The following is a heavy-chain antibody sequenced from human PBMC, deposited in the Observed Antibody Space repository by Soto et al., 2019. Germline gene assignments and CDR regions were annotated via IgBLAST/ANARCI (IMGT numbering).Heavy chain of an antibody. CDR1: GDSTSSNNNY. J-gene: IGHJ5*02. Sequence: SETLSLTCTVSGDSTSSNNNYWSWIRQPPGEGLEWIGFISYSGTTSYSPSLKSRVAISLDTSKHQFSLSLSSVTAADTAVYYCARGRGYSYGLDPWGQGTLVTVSS. V-gene: IGHV4-30-4*01. D-gene: IGHD5-18*01. CDR2: ISYSGTT. CDR3: ARGRGYSYGLDP.